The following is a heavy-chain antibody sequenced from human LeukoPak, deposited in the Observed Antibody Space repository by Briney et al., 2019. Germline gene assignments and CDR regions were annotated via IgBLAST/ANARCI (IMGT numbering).Heavy chain of an antibody. CDR3: ARRRWSSSSVIGY. Sequence: SETLSLTCGMYGGSLSGYCWSWIRQSPDGVLEWIGEINHSGSINDNPSLKSRVTMSVDTSKNQFSLRLTSLTAADTAVYYCARRRWSSSSVIGYWSRGTRVTVSS. CDR1: GGSLSGYC. CDR2: INHSGSI. J-gene: IGHJ4*02. D-gene: IGHD6-6*01. V-gene: IGHV4-34*01.